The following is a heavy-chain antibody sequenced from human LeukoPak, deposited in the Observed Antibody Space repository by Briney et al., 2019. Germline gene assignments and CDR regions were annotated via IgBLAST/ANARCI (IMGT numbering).Heavy chain of an antibody. Sequence: GGSLRLSCAASGFTFSSYAMSWVRQAPGKGLEWVSSIFGSGSGTHYADSVKGRFTISRDNSKNTLYLQMNSLRAEDTAVYYCAKGREFRIFGTGWFDPLGQGTLVT. D-gene: IGHD3-3*01. J-gene: IGHJ5*02. CDR3: AKGREFRIFGTGWFDP. V-gene: IGHV3-23*01. CDR1: GFTFSSYA. CDR2: IFGSGSGT.